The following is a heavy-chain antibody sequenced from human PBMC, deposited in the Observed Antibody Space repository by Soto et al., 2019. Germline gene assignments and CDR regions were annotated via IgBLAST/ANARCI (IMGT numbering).Heavy chain of an antibody. CDR2: ISTAGDT. D-gene: IGHD2-21*01. CDR3: ASGGDRFDGMDV. V-gene: IGHV3-13*01. J-gene: IGHJ6*02. Sequence: EVQLVESGGGLVQPGGSLRLSCAASGFGFNGYDMHWVRQAPGKNLEWVAAISTAGDTYYLGSVKGRFTISREDAKNSLSLKMNSLSVGATAVYYCASGGDRFDGMDVWGQGTTVTVSS. CDR1: GFGFNGYD.